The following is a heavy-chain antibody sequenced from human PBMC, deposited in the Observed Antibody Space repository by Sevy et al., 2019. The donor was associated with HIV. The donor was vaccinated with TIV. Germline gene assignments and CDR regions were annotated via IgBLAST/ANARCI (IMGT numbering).Heavy chain of an antibody. Sequence: GGSLRLSCASFGFTFTNAWMSWVRQAPGKGLEWVGRIKSKTDGGTTDYAAPVKGRFTISRDDSKNTLYLHMNSLKTEDTAVYYCTLEGLYCSGGSCYSEGFDSWGQGTLVTVSS. D-gene: IGHD2-15*01. J-gene: IGHJ4*02. CDR2: IKSKTDGGTT. CDR1: GFTFTNAW. CDR3: TLEGLYCSGGSCYSEGFDS. V-gene: IGHV3-15*01.